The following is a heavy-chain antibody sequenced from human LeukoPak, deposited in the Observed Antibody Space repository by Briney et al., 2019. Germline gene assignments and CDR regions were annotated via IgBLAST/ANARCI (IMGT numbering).Heavy chain of an antibody. CDR2: IYHSGST. CDR3: ARAYDSSGYYHYYFDY. CDR1: GGSISSGGYS. V-gene: IGHV4-30-2*01. D-gene: IGHD3-22*01. J-gene: IGHJ4*02. Sequence: PSQTLSLTCAVSGGSISSGGYSWSWIRQPPGKGLEWIGYIYHSGSTYYNPSLKSRVTISVDRFKNQFSLKLSSVTAADTAVYYCARAYDSSGYYHYYFDYWGQGTLVTVSS.